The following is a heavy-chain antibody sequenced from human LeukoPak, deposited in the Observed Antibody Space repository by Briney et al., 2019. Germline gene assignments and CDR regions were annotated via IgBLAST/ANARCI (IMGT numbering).Heavy chain of an antibody. J-gene: IGHJ4*02. Sequence: SQTLSLTCTVSGGSISSGGYYWSWIRQPPGKGLEWIGEINHSGSTNYNPSLKSRVTISVDTSKNQFSLKLSSVTAADTAVYYCARGGRYGGNSGDYWGQGTLVTVSS. CDR1: GGSISSGGYY. CDR2: INHSGST. V-gene: IGHV4-30-2*01. CDR3: ARGGRYGGNSGDY. D-gene: IGHD4-23*01.